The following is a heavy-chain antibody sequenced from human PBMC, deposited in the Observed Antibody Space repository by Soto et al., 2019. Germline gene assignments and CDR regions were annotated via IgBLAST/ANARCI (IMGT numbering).Heavy chain of an antibody. CDR2: FDPEDGET. CDR1: GYTLTELS. J-gene: IGHJ4*02. CDR3: AIQRPSMIVVVNPFDY. V-gene: IGHV1-24*01. Sequence: ASVKVSCKVSGYTLTELSMHWVRQAPGKGLEWMGGFDPEDGETIYAQKFQGRVTMTEDTSTDTAYMELSSLRSEDTAVYYCAIQRPSMIVVVNPFDYWGQGTLVTVSS. D-gene: IGHD3-22*01.